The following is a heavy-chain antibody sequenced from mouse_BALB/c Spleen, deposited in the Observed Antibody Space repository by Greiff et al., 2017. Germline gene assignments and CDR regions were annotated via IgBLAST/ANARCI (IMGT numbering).Heavy chain of an antibody. CDR1: GYSITSGYY. J-gene: IGHJ4*01. CDR2: ISYDGSN. D-gene: IGHD1-2*01. CDR3: ARVYYGYVADYAMDY. Sequence: EVQLQQSGPGLVKPSQSLSLTCSVTGYSITSGYYWNWIRQFPGNKLEWMGYISYDGSNNYNPSLKNRISITRDTSKNQFFLKLNSVTTEDTATYYCARVYYGYVADYAMDYWGQGTSVTVSS. V-gene: IGHV3-6*02.